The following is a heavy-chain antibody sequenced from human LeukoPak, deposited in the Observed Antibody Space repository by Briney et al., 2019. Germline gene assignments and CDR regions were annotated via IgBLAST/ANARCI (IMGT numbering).Heavy chain of an antibody. CDR3: ARGGDTAMTDNWFDP. Sequence: ASVKVSCKASGGTFSSYAISWVRQAPGQGLEWMEGIIPIFGTANYAQKFQGRVTITTDESTSTAYMELSSLRSEDTAVYYCARGGDTAMTDNWFDPWGQGTLVTVSS. J-gene: IGHJ5*02. CDR2: IIPIFGTA. V-gene: IGHV1-69*05. D-gene: IGHD5-18*01. CDR1: GGTFSSYA.